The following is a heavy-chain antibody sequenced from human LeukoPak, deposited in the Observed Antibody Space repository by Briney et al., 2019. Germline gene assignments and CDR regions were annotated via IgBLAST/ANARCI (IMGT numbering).Heavy chain of an antibody. Sequence: GGSPRLSCAASGFTFSNAWMSWVRQAPGKGLEWVGRIKSKTDGGTTDYAAPVKGRFTISRDDSKNTLYLEMNSLKTEDTAVYYCTTGDTAMVIEDYFDYWGQGTLVTVSS. CDR3: TTGDTAMVIEDYFDY. D-gene: IGHD5-18*01. CDR2: IKSKTDGGTT. V-gene: IGHV3-15*01. J-gene: IGHJ4*02. CDR1: GFTFSNAW.